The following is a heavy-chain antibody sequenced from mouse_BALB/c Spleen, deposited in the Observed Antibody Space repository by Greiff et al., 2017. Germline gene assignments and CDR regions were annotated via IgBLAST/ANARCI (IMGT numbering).Heavy chain of an antibody. CDR1: GFSLTSYG. CDR2: IWSGGST. J-gene: IGHJ2*01. CDR3: ARARDFDY. D-gene: IGHD3-3*01. Sequence: VQLQESGPGLVQPSQSLSITCTVSGFSLTSYGVHWVRQSPGKGLEWLGVIWSGGSTDYNSALKSRLSISKDNSKSQVFLKMNSLQTDDTARYYCARARDFDYWGQGTTLTVSS. V-gene: IGHV2-4-1*01.